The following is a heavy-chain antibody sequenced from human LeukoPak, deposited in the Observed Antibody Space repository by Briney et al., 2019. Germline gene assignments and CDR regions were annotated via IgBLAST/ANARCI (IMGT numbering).Heavy chain of an antibody. CDR2: ISGSGGST. Sequence: QPGGSLRLSCAASGFTFSSYAMSWVRQAPGKGLEWVSAISGSGGSTYYADSVKGRFTISRDNSKNTLYLQMNSLRAEDTAVYYCVKDHYYGSGSIQGFDPWGQGTLVTVSS. D-gene: IGHD3-10*01. J-gene: IGHJ5*02. CDR1: GFTFSSYA. CDR3: VKDHYYGSGSIQGFDP. V-gene: IGHV3-23*01.